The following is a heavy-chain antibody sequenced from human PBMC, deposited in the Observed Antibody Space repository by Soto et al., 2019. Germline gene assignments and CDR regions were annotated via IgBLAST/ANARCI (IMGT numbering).Heavy chain of an antibody. D-gene: IGHD6-13*01. Sequence: PGESLKISCKGSGYSFTDYLIGWVRQMPGKGLEWMGIIYPGDSDTRYSPSFQGQVTMTTDTSTSTAYMELRSLRSDDTAVYYCARGSSSWYREAKYYFDYWGQGTLVTVSS. CDR3: ARGSSSWYREAKYYFDY. J-gene: IGHJ4*02. CDR1: GYSFTDYL. V-gene: IGHV5-51*01. CDR2: IYPGDSDT.